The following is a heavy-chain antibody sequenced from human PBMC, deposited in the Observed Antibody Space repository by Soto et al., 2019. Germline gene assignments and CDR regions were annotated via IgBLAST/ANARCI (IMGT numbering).Heavy chain of an antibody. CDR1: GFTFNDYA. CDR2: ISGSLGSA. Sequence: EMQLLESGGDLGQPGGSLRLSCAVSGFTFNDYAMSWVRQAPGKGLEWVSTISGSLGSAYYAASVEGRFTISGENSNNTLYLQMNSLRVEDTATYYCAKDSRLPGFGLLIHAFDIWGHGTMVTVSS. CDR3: AKDSRLPGFGLLIHAFDI. D-gene: IGHD3-3*01. V-gene: IGHV3-23*01. J-gene: IGHJ3*02.